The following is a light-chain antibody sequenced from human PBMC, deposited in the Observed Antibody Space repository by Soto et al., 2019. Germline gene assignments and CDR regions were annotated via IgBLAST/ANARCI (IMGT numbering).Light chain of an antibody. CDR2: GAS. CDR1: QSVSSN. J-gene: IGKJ3*01. V-gene: IGKV3-15*01. CDR3: QQYNNWPFT. Sequence: EIEMTHFPATLSVSPGERVTLSCRASQSVSSNLAWYQQKPGQAPRLLIYGASTRATGIPARFSGSGSGTEFTLTISSLQSEDFAVYYCQQYNNWPFTFGPGTKVDV.